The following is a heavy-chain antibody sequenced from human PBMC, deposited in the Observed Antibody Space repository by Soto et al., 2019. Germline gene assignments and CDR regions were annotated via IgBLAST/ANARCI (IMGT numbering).Heavy chain of an antibody. CDR1: GGTFSSYA. D-gene: IGHD2-15*01. J-gene: IGHJ1*01. Sequence: QVQLVQSGAEVKKPGSSVKVSCKASGGTFSSYAISWVRQAPGQGLEWMGGINPIFGTANYEQKFKGRGTITADSPTSTAYMELSILRSEDTAVYYCARSGTLLEAEYFQHWGQGTLVTVSS. CDR2: INPIFGTA. CDR3: ARSGTLLEAEYFQH. V-gene: IGHV1-69*12.